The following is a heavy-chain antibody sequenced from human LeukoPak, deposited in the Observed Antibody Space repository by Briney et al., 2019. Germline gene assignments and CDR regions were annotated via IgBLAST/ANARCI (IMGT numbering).Heavy chain of an antibody. J-gene: IGHJ4*02. V-gene: IGHV4-39*07. Sequence: SETLSLTCTVSGGSISSSSYYWGWIRQPPGKGLEWIGSIYYSGSTYYNPSLKSRVTISVDTSKNQFSLKLSSVTAADTAVYYCARELSYYDSSGYYYQAVDYWGQGTLVTVSP. CDR3: ARELSYYDSSGYYYQAVDY. CDR2: IYYSGST. D-gene: IGHD3-22*01. CDR1: GGSISSSSYY.